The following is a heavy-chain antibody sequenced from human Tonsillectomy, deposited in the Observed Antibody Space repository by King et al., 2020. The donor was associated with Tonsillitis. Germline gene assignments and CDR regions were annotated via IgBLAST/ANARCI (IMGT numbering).Heavy chain of an antibody. Sequence: VQLVQSVGGVVQPGRSLRLSCAASGFPFRSYGMHWVRQAPGKGLEWVAVISFDGRSKYADSVKGRFAISRDNSNNTLYLQMNNLRAEDTAIYYCARERLYDSGWGIDCWGQGTLVTVSS. D-gene: IGHD6-19*01. J-gene: IGHJ4*02. CDR2: ISFDGRSK. V-gene: IGHV3-33*05. CDR3: ARERLYDSGWGIDC. CDR1: GFPFRSYG.